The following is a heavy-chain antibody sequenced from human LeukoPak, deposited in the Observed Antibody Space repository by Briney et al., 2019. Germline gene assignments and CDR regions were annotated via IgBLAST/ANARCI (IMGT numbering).Heavy chain of an antibody. D-gene: IGHD6-13*01. V-gene: IGHV1-2*02. CDR1: GCTFTGYY. CDR3: ARDGIAALDI. CDR2: INPNSGGT. J-gene: IGHJ3*02. Sequence: SVKVSCKASGCTFTGYYMNWVQQAPGQGLEWIGWINPNSGGTNYAQKLQGRVTMTRDTSISTAYMELSRLRSDDTAVYYCARDGIAALDIWGQGTMVTVSS.